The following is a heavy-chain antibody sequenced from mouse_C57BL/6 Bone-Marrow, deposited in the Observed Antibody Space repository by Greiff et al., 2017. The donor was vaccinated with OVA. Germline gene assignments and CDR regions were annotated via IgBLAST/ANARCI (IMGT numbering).Heavy chain of an antibody. J-gene: IGHJ4*01. V-gene: IGHV1-69*01. CDR3: ARTRNGNYAMDY. D-gene: IGHD2-1*01. CDR1: GYTFTSYW. Sequence: VQLQQSGAELVMPGASVKLSCKASGYTFTSYWMHWVKQRPGQGLEWIGEIDPSDSYTNYNQKFKGKSTLTVDKSSSTAYMQLSSLTSEDSAVYYCARTRNGNYAMDYWGQGTSVTVSS. CDR2: IDPSDSYT.